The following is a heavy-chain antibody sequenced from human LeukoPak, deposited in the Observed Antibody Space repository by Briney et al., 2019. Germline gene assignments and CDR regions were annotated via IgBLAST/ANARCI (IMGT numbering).Heavy chain of an antibody. CDR2: ISGGGETT. V-gene: IGHV3-23*01. J-gene: IGHJ4*02. D-gene: IGHD7-27*01. CDR3: AKPVLESDGDYFDY. CDR1: GFTFNNYA. Sequence: GGSLRLSCAASGFTFNNYAMNWVRQAPGKGLEWVSSISGGGETTYYADSAKGRFTISRDNSQNTLYLQMNSLRAEDTAVYYCAKPVLESDGDYFDYWGQGTLVTVSS.